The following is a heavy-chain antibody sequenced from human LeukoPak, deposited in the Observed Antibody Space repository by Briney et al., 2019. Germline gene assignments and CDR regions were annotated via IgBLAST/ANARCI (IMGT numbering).Heavy chain of an antibody. CDR1: GGSISNYY. Sequence: SETLSLTCTVSGGSISNYYWSWIRRPPGKGLQWIGYIYYSGSTYYNPSLKSRVNISVDTSKNQFSLKLSSVTAADTAVYYCARLSYVQLWLDDYWGQGTLVTVSS. J-gene: IGHJ4*02. V-gene: IGHV4-59*04. D-gene: IGHD5-18*01. CDR3: ARLSYVQLWLDDY. CDR2: IYYSGST.